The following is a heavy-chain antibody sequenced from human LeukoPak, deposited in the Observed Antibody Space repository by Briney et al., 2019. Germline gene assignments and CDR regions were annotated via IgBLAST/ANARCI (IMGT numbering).Heavy chain of an antibody. J-gene: IGHJ4*02. Sequence: WASVKVSCKASGYTFTGYHIHWVRQAPGQGLGWMGRINPYSGDTNFAQKFQGRVTMTRDTSITTAYMDLSSLTPDDTAVYFCARDQGSLTRSWYTGYWGQGTQVTVSS. CDR2: INPYSGDT. CDR1: GYTFTGYH. CDR3: ARDQGSLTRSWYTGY. V-gene: IGHV1-2*06. D-gene: IGHD6-13*01.